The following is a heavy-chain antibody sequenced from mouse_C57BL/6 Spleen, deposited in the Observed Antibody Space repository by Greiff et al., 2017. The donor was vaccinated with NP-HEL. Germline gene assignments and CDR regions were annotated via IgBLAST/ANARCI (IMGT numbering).Heavy chain of an antibody. CDR3: ARGLVRVYAMDY. Sequence: EVKLMESGPELVKPGASVKISCKASGYTFTDYYMNWVKQSHGKSLEWIGDINPNNGGTSYNQKFKGKATLTVDKSSSTAYMELRSLTSEDSAVYYCARGLVRVYAMDYWGQGTSVTVSS. V-gene: IGHV1-26*01. D-gene: IGHD2-3*01. CDR2: INPNNGGT. CDR1: GYTFTDYY. J-gene: IGHJ4*01.